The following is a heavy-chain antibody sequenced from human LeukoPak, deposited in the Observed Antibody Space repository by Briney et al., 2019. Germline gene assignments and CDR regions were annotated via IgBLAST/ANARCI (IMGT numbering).Heavy chain of an antibody. Sequence: PGGSLRLSCTASGFTFTSYWMHWVRQAPGEGLVWVSRINVGSSTAYADSVKGRFTISRDNAKNTLYLQMNSLRAEDTAVYYCARDGPDDSGEFHYFYSGMDVWGLGTTVTVSS. V-gene: IGHV3-74*01. J-gene: IGHJ6*02. CDR1: GFTFTSYW. D-gene: IGHD3-22*01. CDR2: INVGSST. CDR3: ARDGPDDSGEFHYFYSGMDV.